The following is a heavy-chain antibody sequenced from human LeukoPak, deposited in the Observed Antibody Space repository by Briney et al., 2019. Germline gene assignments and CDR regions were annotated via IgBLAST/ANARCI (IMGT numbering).Heavy chain of an antibody. CDR2: IGTAGDT. Sequence: GGSLRLSCAASGFTFSSYDMHWVRQATGKGLEWVSAIGTAGDTYYPGSVKGRFTISRENAKNSLYLQMNSLRAGDTAVYYCARSYYYGSGSYYPDPAFDPWGQGTLVTVSS. V-gene: IGHV3-13*01. CDR1: GFTFSSYD. CDR3: ARSYYYGSGSYYPDPAFDP. J-gene: IGHJ5*02. D-gene: IGHD3-10*01.